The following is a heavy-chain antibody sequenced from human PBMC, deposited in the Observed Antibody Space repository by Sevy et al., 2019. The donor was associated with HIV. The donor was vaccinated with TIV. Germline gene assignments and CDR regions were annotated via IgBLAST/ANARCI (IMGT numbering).Heavy chain of an antibody. CDR3: ARDLPPSATTVAHFDC. CDR1: GFTFSSYE. D-gene: IGHD4-17*01. V-gene: IGHV3-48*03. J-gene: IGHJ4*02. CDR2: ISSSGTSM. Sequence: GVSLRLSCAASGFTFSSYEMNWVRQAPGKGLEWVSYISSSGTSMYYSDSVKGRFTISRDNARNSLYLQMNSLRAEDTAVYYCARDLPPSATTVAHFDCCGQGTLVTVSS.